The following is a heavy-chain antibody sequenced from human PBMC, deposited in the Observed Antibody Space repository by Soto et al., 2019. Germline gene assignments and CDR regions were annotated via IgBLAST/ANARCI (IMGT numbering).Heavy chain of an antibody. CDR2: ISPYDDNT. Sequence: QVQLVQSGSEVKKPGASVKVSCKASGYSFNSYGISWVRQAPGQGLEWLGWISPYDDNTKYAPSLQGRVTMTTDTSTRTAYMELRSLRSDDTAVYYCARGGYYDSSGSRNYHYYGMDAWGQGTTVTVS. V-gene: IGHV1-18*01. CDR3: ARGGYYDSSGSRNYHYYGMDA. CDR1: GYSFNSYG. D-gene: IGHD3-22*01. J-gene: IGHJ6*02.